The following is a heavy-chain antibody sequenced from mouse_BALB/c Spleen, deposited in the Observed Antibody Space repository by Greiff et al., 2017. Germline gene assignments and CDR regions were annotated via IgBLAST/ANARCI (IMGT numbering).Heavy chain of an antibody. CDR1: GFTFSSYA. CDR3: ARWTVVAHFDY. D-gene: IGHD1-1*01. Sequence: EVKVEESGGGLVKPGGSLKLSCAASGFTFSSYAMSWVRQTPEKRLEWVASISSGGSTYYPDSVKGRFTISRDNARNILYLQMSSLRSEDTAMYYCARWTVVAHFDYWGQGTTLTVSS. V-gene: IGHV5-6-5*01. CDR2: ISSGGST. J-gene: IGHJ2*01.